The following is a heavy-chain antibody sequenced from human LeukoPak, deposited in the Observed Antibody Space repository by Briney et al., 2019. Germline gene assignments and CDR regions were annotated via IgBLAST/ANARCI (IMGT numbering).Heavy chain of an antibody. CDR2: IYYTGST. J-gene: IGHJ4*02. V-gene: IGHV4-59*02. CDR3: AGMRITTPTVRTLDY. Sequence: KPSETLSLTCTVSGGSVSTYYWTGIRQPPGKGLEWIGFIYYTGSTNYNPSLKSRVTISVDTSKNQFSLKLSSVTAADTAVYYCAGMRITTPTVRTLDYWGQGTLVTVSS. D-gene: IGHD1-14*01. CDR1: GGSVSTYY.